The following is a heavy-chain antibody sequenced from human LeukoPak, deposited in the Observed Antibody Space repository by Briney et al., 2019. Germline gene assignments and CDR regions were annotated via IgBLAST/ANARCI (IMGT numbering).Heavy chain of an antibody. V-gene: IGHV4-34*01. D-gene: IGHD3-22*01. CDR3: ARGPRSSGYVDY. CDR1: GGSFSGYY. J-gene: IGHJ4*02. Sequence: PSETLSLTCAVYGGSFSGYYWSWIRQPPGKGLEWIGEINHSGSTNYNPSLKSRVTMSVDTSKNQFSLKLSSVTAADTAVYYCARGPRSSGYVDYWGQGTLVTVSS. CDR2: INHSGST.